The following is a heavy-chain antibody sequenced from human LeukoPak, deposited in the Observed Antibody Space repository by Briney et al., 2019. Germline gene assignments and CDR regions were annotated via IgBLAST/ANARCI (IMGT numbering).Heavy chain of an antibody. J-gene: IGHJ6*02. CDR2: ICNSVRT. CDR3: VRDLVATIDHYYYGMDV. Sequence: SETLSLTCIVSGGSVSSGSYYWSWIRQPPGKGLKWIGYICNSVRTNYNPSLKSRVTISVDTSKNQLSLKLSSVTAADTAVYFCVRDLVATIDHYYYGMDVWGQGTTVTVSS. CDR1: GGSVSSGSYY. V-gene: IGHV4-61*01. D-gene: IGHD5-12*01.